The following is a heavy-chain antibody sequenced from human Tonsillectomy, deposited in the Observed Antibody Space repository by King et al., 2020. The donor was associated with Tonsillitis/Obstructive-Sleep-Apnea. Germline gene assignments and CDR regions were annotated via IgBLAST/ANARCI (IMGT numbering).Heavy chain of an antibody. D-gene: IGHD1-26*01. CDR2: ISGSDGRT. J-gene: IGHJ4*02. V-gene: IGHV3-23*04. CDR1: GFTFSSYA. CDR3: AKEEVGPTAGYYFGH. Sequence: VQLVESGGGLVQPGGSLRLSCVASGFTFSSYAMSWVRQAPGKGLEWVSAISGSDGRTYYADSVKGRFTISRDNSKNTLSVQMNSLRVEDTAVYYCAKEEVGPTAGYYFGHWGQGTLVTVAS.